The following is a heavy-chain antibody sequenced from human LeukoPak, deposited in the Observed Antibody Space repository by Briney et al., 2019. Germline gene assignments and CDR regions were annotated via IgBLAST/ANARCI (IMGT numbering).Heavy chain of an antibody. D-gene: IGHD3-16*01. CDR3: AKGRDYHPCDY. J-gene: IGHJ4*02. CDR1: GFTFSSYA. CDR2: ISGSGGST. Sequence: GGSLRLSCAASGFTFSSYAMSWVRQAPGKGLEWVSAISGSGGSTYYADSVKGRFTISRDNSRNTLYLQMNSLRAEDAAVYYCAKGRDYHPCDYWGQGTLVTVSS. V-gene: IGHV3-23*01.